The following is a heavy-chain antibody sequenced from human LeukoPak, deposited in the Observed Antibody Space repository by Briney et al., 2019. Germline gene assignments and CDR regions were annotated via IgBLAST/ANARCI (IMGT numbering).Heavy chain of an antibody. J-gene: IGHJ4*02. D-gene: IGHD3-22*01. CDR3: ASFYDSVPDYFDY. V-gene: IGHV4-59*08. Sequence: PSETLSLTCTVSGGSISSYYWSWIRQPPGKGLEWIGYIYYSGSTNYNPSLKSRVTISVDTSKNQFSLKLSSVTAADTAVYYCASFYDSVPDYFDYWGQGTLVTVSS. CDR2: IYYSGST. CDR1: GGSISSYY.